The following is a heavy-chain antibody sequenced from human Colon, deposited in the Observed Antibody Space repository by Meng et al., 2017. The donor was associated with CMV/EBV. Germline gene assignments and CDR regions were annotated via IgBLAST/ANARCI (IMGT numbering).Heavy chain of an antibody. D-gene: IGHD6-19*01. V-gene: IGHV3-30*02. CDR2: IWFDGSNR. Sequence: GGSLRLSCEASGFTFSSYGMHWVRQAPGKGLEWVAFIWFDGSNRQYSSSVKGRFTISRDNSKNTLFLQMNSLRAEDTAVYYCAKSSGWYGKYYFDSWGQGTLVTVSS. CDR3: AKSSGWYGKYYFDS. CDR1: GFTFSSYG. J-gene: IGHJ4*02.